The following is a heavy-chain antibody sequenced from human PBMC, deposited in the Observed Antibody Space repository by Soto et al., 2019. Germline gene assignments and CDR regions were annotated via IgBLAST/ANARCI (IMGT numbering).Heavy chain of an antibody. CDR3: ARYIRDY. J-gene: IGHJ4*02. CDR2: INTDGSST. CDR1: GFSFSSYW. V-gene: IGHV3-74*01. D-gene: IGHD3-3*02. Sequence: GGSLRLSCVASGFSFSSYWMHWVRQAPGKGLVWVSRINTDGSSTNYADSVKGRFTISRDNAKNTLYLQMNSLRVEDTAVYYCARYIRDYWGQGALVTVSS.